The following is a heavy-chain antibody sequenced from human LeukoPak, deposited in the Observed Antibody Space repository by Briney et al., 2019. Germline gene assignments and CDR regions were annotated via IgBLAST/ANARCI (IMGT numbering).Heavy chain of an antibody. CDR3: ARDRCNSTNCSARVAFDI. CDR2: IYTSGST. V-gene: IGHV4-4*07. Sequence: SETLSLTCTVSGGSISNYYWSWIRQPAGKGLEWIGRIYTSGSTNCNPSLESRVTMSVDTSKKQFSLILSSVTAADTAVYYCARDRCNSTNCSARVAFDIWGQGTMVTVSS. J-gene: IGHJ3*02. CDR1: GGSISNYY. D-gene: IGHD2-2*01.